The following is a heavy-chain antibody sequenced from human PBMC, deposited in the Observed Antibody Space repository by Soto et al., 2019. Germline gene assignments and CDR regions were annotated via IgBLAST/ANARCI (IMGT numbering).Heavy chain of an antibody. CDR2: ISSRSNTI. CDR3: ARDCGKGYGMDV. Sequence: GGSLRLSCAASGFTYINYNMNWVRQAPGKGLEWVSYISSRSNTIYYADPVKGRFTISRDNAKNSLFLQMNSLRDEDTAVYYCARDCGKGYGMDVWGQGTTVTVSS. V-gene: IGHV3-48*02. CDR1: GFTYINYN. J-gene: IGHJ6*02.